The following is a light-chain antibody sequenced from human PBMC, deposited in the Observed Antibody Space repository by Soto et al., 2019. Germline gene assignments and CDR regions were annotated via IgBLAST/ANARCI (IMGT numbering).Light chain of an antibody. Sequence: EVVMTQSPATLSVSPGERVTLSCRASESVHRNLAWYQQKPGQGPSLLIYYASTRATGVPDRFTGSGSGTAFTLTISSLQSEDFGVDQCQHYSNWPPTFGPGTKVEIK. J-gene: IGKJ3*01. CDR1: ESVHRN. CDR3: QHYSNWPPT. V-gene: IGKV3-15*01. CDR2: YAS.